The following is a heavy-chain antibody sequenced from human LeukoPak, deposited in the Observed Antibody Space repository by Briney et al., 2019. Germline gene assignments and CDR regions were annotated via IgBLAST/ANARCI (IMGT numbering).Heavy chain of an antibody. V-gene: IGHV1-2*02. CDR1: GYTFTGYY. CDR3: ARALAVEMATITVY. Sequence: ASVKVSCKASGYTFTGYYMHWVRQAPGQGLEWMGWINPNSGGTNYAQKFQGRVTMTRDTSISTAYMELGRLRSDDTAVYYCARALAVEMATITVYWGQGTLVTVSS. CDR2: INPNSGGT. J-gene: IGHJ4*02. D-gene: IGHD5-24*01.